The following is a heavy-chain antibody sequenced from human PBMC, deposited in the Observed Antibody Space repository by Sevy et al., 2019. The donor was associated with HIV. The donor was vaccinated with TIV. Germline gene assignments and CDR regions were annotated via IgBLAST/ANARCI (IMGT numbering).Heavy chain of an antibody. CDR2: IFDSFHGSGDIT. D-gene: IGHD3-22*01. V-gene: IGHV3-23*01. CDR3: AGGRYDSSGSFDAFDI. J-gene: IGHJ3*02. Sequence: GGSLRLSCAASGFTFSNYAMNWVRQAPGKGLEWVSTIFDSFHGSGDITYYADSVKGRFSSSRDNSKNTLYLQMNSLRAEDTAVYYCAGGRYDSSGSFDAFDIWGQGTLVTVSS. CDR1: GFTFSNYA.